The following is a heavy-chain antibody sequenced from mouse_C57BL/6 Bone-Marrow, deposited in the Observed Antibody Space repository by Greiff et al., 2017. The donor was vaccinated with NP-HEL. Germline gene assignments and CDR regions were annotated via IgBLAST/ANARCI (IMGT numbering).Heavy chain of an antibody. J-gene: IGHJ2*01. CDR1: GYTFTDYN. Sequence: EVQRVESGPELVKPGASVKMSCKASGYTFTDYNMHWVKQSHGKSLEWIGYINPNNGGTSYNQKFKGKATLTVNKSSSTDYMELRSLTSEDSAVYYCAREDYGSILDYWGQGTTLTVSA. D-gene: IGHD1-1*01. V-gene: IGHV1-22*01. CDR2: INPNNGGT. CDR3: AREDYGSILDY.